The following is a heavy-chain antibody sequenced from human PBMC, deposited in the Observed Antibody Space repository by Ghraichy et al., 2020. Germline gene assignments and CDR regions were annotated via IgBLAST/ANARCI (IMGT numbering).Heavy chain of an antibody. CDR3: AHSPNVYYYDSSGHYDAMMGGKYFDY. CDR1: GFSLSTSGVG. J-gene: IGHJ4*02. D-gene: IGHD3-22*01. V-gene: IGHV2-5*02. Sequence: SGPTLVKPTQTLTLTCTFSGFSLSTSGVGVGWIRQPPGKALEWLALIYWDDDKRYSPSLKSRLTITKDTSKNQVVLTITNMDPVDTATYYCAHSPNVYYYDSSGHYDAMMGGKYFDYWGQGTLVTVSS. CDR2: IYWDDDK.